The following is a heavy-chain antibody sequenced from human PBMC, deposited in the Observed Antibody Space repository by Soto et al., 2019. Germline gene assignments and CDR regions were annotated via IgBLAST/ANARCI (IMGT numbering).Heavy chain of an antibody. CDR2: IYYSGST. CDR1: GGSLSSGDYY. Sequence: PSETLSLTCTVSGGSLSSGDYYWSLIRQPPGKGLEWIGYIYYSGSTYYNPSLKSRVTISVDTSKNQFSLKLSFVTAADTAVYYCAREMYDSSGWYGEDYWGQGTLVTVSS. V-gene: IGHV4-30-4*01. J-gene: IGHJ4*02. D-gene: IGHD6-19*01. CDR3: AREMYDSSGWYGEDY.